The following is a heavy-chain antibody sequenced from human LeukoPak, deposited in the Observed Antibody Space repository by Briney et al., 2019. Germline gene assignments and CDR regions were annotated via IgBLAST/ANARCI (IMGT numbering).Heavy chain of an antibody. CDR1: GYTFTGYY. CDR2: INPNSGGT. D-gene: IGHD3-10*01. V-gene: IGHV1-2*02. CDR3: ARDSTMVRGVIVPLFDY. J-gene: IGHJ4*02. Sequence: GASVKVSCKASGYTFTGYYMHWVRQAPGQGLEWMGWINPNSGGTNYAQKFQGTVTLTRDTSINTAYMELSRLRSDDTAVYYCARDSTMVRGVIVPLFDYWGQGTLVTVSS.